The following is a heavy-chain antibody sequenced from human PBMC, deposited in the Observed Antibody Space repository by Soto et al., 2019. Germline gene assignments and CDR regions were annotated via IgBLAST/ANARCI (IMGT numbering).Heavy chain of an antibody. J-gene: IGHJ6*04. V-gene: IGHV4-39*01. CDR2: IYYSGST. D-gene: IGHD3-3*01. CDR3: ASAYDFWSGPSVVDV. Sequence: SETLSLTCTVSGGCISSSSYYWGWIRQPPGKGREWIGSIYYSGSTYYNPSLKSRVTISVDTSKNQFSLKLSSVTAADTAVYYCASAYDFWSGPSVVDVWGKGTTVTVSS. CDR1: GGCISSSSYY.